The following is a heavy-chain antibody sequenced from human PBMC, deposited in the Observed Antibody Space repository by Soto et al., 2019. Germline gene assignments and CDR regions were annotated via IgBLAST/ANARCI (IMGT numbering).Heavy chain of an antibody. Sequence: ASVKVSCKASGYTFTSYYMHWVRQAPGQGLEWMGIINPSGGSTSYAQKFQGRVTMTRDTSTSTVYMELSSLRSEDTAVYYCARGRYYDSSGSPPLGYWGQGTLVTVSS. V-gene: IGHV1-46*01. D-gene: IGHD3-22*01. CDR3: ARGRYYDSSGSPPLGY. CDR2: INPSGGST. J-gene: IGHJ4*02. CDR1: GYTFTSYY.